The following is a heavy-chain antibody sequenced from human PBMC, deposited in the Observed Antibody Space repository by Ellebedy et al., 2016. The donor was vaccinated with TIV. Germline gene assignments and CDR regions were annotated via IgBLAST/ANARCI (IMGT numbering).Heavy chain of an antibody. V-gene: IGHV3-13*01. D-gene: IGHD6-13*01. Sequence: GESLKISCAASGFTFSSHDMHWVRHGTGTGLEWVSAIGSAGDTSYSGSVKGRFTISRENGKNSVYLQMNSLRAEDTAVYYCARASAGLDYWGQGTLVTVSS. CDR1: GFTFSSHD. CDR3: ARASAGLDY. J-gene: IGHJ4*02. CDR2: IGSAGDT.